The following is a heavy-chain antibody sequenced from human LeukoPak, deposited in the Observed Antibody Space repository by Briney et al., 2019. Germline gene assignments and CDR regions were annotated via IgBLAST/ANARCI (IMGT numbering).Heavy chain of an antibody. D-gene: IGHD3-16*01. CDR1: GFTFSSHA. CDR2: ISSDGSYK. V-gene: IGHV3-30*14. Sequence: GGSLRLSCAASGFTFSSHALHWVRQAPGKGLEWVAVISSDGSYKYYADSVKGRFTISRDNSRNTLYLQMNSLRGEDTAVYYCARDLTLRSGYWGQGTLVTVTS. CDR3: ARDLTLRSGY. J-gene: IGHJ4*02.